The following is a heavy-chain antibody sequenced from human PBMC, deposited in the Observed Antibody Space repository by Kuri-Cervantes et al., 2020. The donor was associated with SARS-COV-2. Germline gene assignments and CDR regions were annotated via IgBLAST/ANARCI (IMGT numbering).Heavy chain of an antibody. CDR1: GFTFSSYS. Sequence: GESLKISCAASGFTFSSYSMNWVRQAPGKGLEWVSYISSSSSTIYYADSVEGRFTISRDNAKNSLYLQMNSLRAEDTAVYYCARDSSSGWFSYWGQGTLVTISS. V-gene: IGHV3-48*01. CDR3: ARDSSSGWFSY. D-gene: IGHD6-19*01. CDR2: ISSSSSTI. J-gene: IGHJ4*02.